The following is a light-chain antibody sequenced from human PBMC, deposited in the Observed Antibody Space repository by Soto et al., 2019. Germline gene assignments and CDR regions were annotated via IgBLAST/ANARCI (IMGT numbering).Light chain of an antibody. Sequence: EIVLTQSPANLSLSPGERATLSCRASRSVRSYLAWYKQEPGQAPRLLIYDASNRAAGIPARFSGSGSETDFTLTISNLEPADFAVYYCQQRYAWPPITFGQGTRLEIK. V-gene: IGKV3-11*01. CDR1: RSVRSY. CDR2: DAS. CDR3: QQRYAWPPIT. J-gene: IGKJ5*01.